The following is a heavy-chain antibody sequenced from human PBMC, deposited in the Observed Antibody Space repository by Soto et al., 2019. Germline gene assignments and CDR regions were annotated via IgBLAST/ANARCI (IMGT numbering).Heavy chain of an antibody. V-gene: IGHV3-23*01. CDR3: ANEERYFDLLPPSDP. Sequence: GGSLRLSCAASGFTFSSYAMSWVRQAPGKGLEWVSAISGSGGSTYYADSVKGRFTISRDNSKNTLYLQMNSLRAEDTAVYYCANEERYFDLLPPSDPWGPGTMVTVST. D-gene: IGHD3-9*01. CDR2: ISGSGGST. J-gene: IGHJ5*02. CDR1: GFTFSSYA.